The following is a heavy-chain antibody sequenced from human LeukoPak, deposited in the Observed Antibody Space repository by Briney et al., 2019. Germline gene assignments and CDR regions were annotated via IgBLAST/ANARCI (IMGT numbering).Heavy chain of an antibody. CDR1: GFTVSSNY. Sequence: GGSLRLSCAASGFTVSSNYMSWVRQAPGKGLEWVSVIYSGGSTYYADSVKGRFTISRDNSKNTLYLQMNSLRAEDTAVYYCARVVFGTHGMDVWGQGTTVTVSS. D-gene: IGHD3-3*01. CDR3: ARVVFGTHGMDV. CDR2: IYSGGST. V-gene: IGHV3-66*01. J-gene: IGHJ6*02.